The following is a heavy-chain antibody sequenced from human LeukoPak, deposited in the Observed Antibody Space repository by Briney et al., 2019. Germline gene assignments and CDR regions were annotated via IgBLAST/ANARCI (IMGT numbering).Heavy chain of an antibody. CDR1: GFTFSSYW. Sequence: GGSLRLSCAASGFTFSSYWMHWVRQAPEKGLVWVSRINSDGSSTSYADSVKGRFTISRDNAKNTLYLQMNSLRAEDTAVYYCARVNIYDDFDYWGQGTLVTVSS. CDR3: ARVNIYDDFDY. V-gene: IGHV3-74*01. CDR2: INSDGSST. D-gene: IGHD2-21*01. J-gene: IGHJ4*02.